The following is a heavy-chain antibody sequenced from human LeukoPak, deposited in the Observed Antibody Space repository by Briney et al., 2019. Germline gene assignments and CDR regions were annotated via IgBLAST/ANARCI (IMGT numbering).Heavy chain of an antibody. CDR3: ARWGSELPDDAFDI. J-gene: IGHJ3*02. V-gene: IGHV3-7*01. CDR2: IRQDGSEK. D-gene: IGHD6-25*01. Sequence: GGSLRLSCAASGFTFSRYWMSWVRQAPGKGLEWVANIRQDGSEKHYLDSVKGRITISRDNVKNSLYLQMNSLRVEDTAVYFCARWGSELPDDAFDIWGQGTMVTVSS. CDR1: GFTFSRYW.